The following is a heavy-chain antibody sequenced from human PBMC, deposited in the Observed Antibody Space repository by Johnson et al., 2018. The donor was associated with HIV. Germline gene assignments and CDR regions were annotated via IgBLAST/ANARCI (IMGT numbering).Heavy chain of an antibody. Sequence: EQLVESGGDLVQPGGSLRLSCAASGITVSSNYMTWVRQAPGKGLEWVSVIYSGGSTYYADSVRGLTISRDNSKNTLYLRLSSLRSEDTAVYYCARDSGVPGNDAFDIWGQGTMVTVSS. V-gene: IGHV3-66*02. J-gene: IGHJ3*02. CDR1: GITVSSNY. D-gene: IGHD3-10*01. CDR3: ARDSGVPGNDAFDI. CDR2: IYSGGST.